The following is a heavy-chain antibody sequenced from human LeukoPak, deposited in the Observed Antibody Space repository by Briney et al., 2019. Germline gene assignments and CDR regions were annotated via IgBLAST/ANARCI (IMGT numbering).Heavy chain of an antibody. CDR1: GFTFSNYW. CDR3: ADVDANA. Sequence: PGGSLRLSCAASGFTFSNYWMSWDRQAPGKGLEWVASIIPDGTTQYYVDSMKGRFTISRDNAKNSLYLQVNSLRVEDTAVYYCADVDANAWGQGTLVTVSS. J-gene: IGHJ5*02. D-gene: IGHD2-15*01. V-gene: IGHV3-7*01. CDR2: IIPDGTTQ.